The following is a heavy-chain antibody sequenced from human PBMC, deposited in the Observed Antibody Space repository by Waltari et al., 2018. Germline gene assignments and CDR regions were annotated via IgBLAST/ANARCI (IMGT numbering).Heavy chain of an antibody. D-gene: IGHD3-16*01. J-gene: IGHJ6*03. V-gene: IGHV1-69*19. CDR3: ATGYINSWYVGGKRNYQYSYMDV. CDR1: GDTFATIA. CDR2: IIPMFGAT. Sequence: QLSLVQSGPEVKRSGSSVEASCKASGDTFATIALNCLRQVRGQGLEWMGGIIPMFGATDYAQNFQARLAITADESTGTAFMRLTNLRPDDTAVYYCATGYINSWYVGGKRNYQYSYMDVWGKGTTVSVS.